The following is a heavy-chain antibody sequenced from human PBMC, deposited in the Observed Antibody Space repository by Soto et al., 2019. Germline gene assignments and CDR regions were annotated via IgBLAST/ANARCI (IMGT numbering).Heavy chain of an antibody. J-gene: IGHJ6*02. V-gene: IGHV3-30-3*01. CDR2: ISYDGGNK. Sequence: QVQLVESGGGVVQPGRSLRLSCAASGFTFSSYAMHWVRQAPGKGLEWVAVISYDGGNKYYADSVKGRFTISRDNSKNTLYLQMNSLRAEDTAVYYCASPRRRSHYYYGMDVWGQGTTVTVSS. CDR1: GFTFSSYA. CDR3: ASPRRRSHYYYGMDV.